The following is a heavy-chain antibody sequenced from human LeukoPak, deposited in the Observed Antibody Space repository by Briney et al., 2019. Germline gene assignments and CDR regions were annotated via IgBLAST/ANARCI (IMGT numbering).Heavy chain of an antibody. Sequence: HAASVKVSCKASGYTFTSYYMHWVRQAPGQGLEWMGIINPSGGSTSYAQKFQGRVTMTRDTSTSTVYMELSSPRSEDTAVYYCARDLHILGQGFFYYYGMDVWGQGTTVTVSS. V-gene: IGHV1-46*01. CDR1: GYTFTSYY. J-gene: IGHJ6*02. D-gene: IGHD2-15*01. CDR3: ARDLHILGQGFFYYYGMDV. CDR2: INPSGGST.